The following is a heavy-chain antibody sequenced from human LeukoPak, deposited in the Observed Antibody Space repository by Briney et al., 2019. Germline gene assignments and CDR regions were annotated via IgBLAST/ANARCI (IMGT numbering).Heavy chain of an antibody. V-gene: IGHV4-4*02. D-gene: IGHD6-13*01. CDR1: GGSISSSNW. Sequence: PSETLSLTCAVSGGSISSSNWWSWVRQPPGKGLEWIGEIYHSGSTNYNPSLKSRVTISVDKSKNHFSLKLSSVTAADTAVYYCARVAAAALDAFDIWGQGTMVTVSS. CDR3: ARVAAAALDAFDI. J-gene: IGHJ3*02. CDR2: IYHSGST.